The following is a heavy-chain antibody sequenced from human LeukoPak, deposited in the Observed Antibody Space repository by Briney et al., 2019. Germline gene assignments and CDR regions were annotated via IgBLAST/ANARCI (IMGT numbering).Heavy chain of an antibody. CDR1: GGSISSGGYY. D-gene: IGHD3-22*01. CDR2: IYDAGST. CDR3: ARRRGLFFDY. J-gene: IGHJ4*02. Sequence: SSQTLSLTCTVSGGSISSGGYYWSWIRQRPGKGLEWIGYIYDAGSTYYNPSLQSRVTISVDTSKNQFSLKLSSVTAADTAVYFCARRRGLFFDYWGQGTLVTV. V-gene: IGHV4-31*03.